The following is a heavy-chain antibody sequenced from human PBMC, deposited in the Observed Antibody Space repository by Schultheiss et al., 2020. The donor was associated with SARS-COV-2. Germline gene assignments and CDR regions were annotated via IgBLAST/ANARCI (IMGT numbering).Heavy chain of an antibody. V-gene: IGHV4-34*01. CDR2: IYYSGST. J-gene: IGHJ6*03. CDR3: ARGYYDFWSGYYTDYYYYYMDV. CDR1: GGSFSGYY. Sequence: SQTLSLTCAVYGGSFSGYYWSWIRQHPGKGLEWIGYIYYSGSTYYNPSLKSRVTISVDTSKNQFSLKLSSVTAADTAVYYCARGYYDFWSGYYTDYYYYYMDVWGKGTTVTVSS. D-gene: IGHD3-3*01.